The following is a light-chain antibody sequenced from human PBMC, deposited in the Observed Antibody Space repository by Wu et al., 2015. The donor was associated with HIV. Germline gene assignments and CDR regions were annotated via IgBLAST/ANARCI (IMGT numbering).Light chain of an antibody. CDR3: QQRSSWPRIT. CDR1: QSVSSY. V-gene: IGKV3-11*01. CDR2: DAS. J-gene: IGKJ5*01. Sequence: EIVLTQSPATLSLSPGERAILSCRASQSVSSYLAWYQQKLGQAPRLLIYDASNRATGIPARFSGSGYGTDFTLTISSLEPEDSAVYYCQQRSSWPRITFGQGTRLEIK.